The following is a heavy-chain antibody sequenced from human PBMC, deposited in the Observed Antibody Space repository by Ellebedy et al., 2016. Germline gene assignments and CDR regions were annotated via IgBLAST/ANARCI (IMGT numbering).Heavy chain of an antibody. V-gene: IGHV3-7*01. J-gene: IGHJ4*02. CDR1: GFTFSRYW. CDR3: GRDSDY. CDR2: IKQDEGEK. Sequence: GESLKISCAASGFTFSRYWVTWIRQAPGQGLEWVANIKQDEGEKYYVDSVEGRFTISRDNAKNLVYLQMNSLRDEDTAVYYCGRDSDYWGQGTLVTVSS.